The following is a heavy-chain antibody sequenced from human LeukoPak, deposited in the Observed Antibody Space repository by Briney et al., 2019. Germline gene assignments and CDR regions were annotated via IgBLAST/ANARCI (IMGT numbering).Heavy chain of an antibody. J-gene: IGHJ6*03. CDR1: GFTFSSYS. CDR2: ISSGSSTI. CDR3: AKDGPPDVYYYFHYMDV. Sequence: GGSLRLSCAASGFTFSSYSMNWVRQAPGRGLEWLSYISSGSSTIYYADSVKGRFTISRDNAKNSLYLQMNSLRAEDTAVYYCAKDGPPDVYYYFHYMDVWGKGTTVTVSS. V-gene: IGHV3-48*01.